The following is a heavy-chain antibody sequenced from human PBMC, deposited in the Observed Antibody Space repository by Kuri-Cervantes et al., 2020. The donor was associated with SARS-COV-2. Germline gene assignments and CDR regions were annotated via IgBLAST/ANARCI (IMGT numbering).Heavy chain of an antibody. D-gene: IGHD3-22*01. CDR1: GFTFSSYS. CDR3: ARDSSGYSWPIDY. Sequence: ETLSLTCAASGFTFSSYSMNWVRQAPGKGLEWVSSISSSSSYIYYADSVKGRFTISRDNAKNSLYLQMNSLRAEDTAVYYCARDSSGYSWPIDYWGQGTLVTVSS. J-gene: IGHJ4*02. CDR2: ISSSSSYI. V-gene: IGHV3-21*01.